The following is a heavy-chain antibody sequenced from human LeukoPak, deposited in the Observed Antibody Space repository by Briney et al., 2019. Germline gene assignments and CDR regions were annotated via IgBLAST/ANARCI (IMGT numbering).Heavy chain of an antibody. CDR3: ARVGSGSYYPDY. CDR2: IWYDGSND. V-gene: IGHV3-33*01. D-gene: IGHD1-26*01. J-gene: IGHJ4*02. CDR1: GFTFRSYG. Sequence: GGSLRLSCVASGFTFRSYGTHWVRQAPGKGLEWVAVIWYDGSNDYYADSVKGRFTISRDNFENTLFLQMNSLRGEDTAMYYCARVGSGSYYPDYWGQGTLVTVSS.